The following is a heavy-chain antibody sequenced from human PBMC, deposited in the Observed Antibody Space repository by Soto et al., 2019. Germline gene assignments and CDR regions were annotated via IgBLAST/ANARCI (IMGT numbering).Heavy chain of an antibody. CDR2: IIPIFGTA. V-gene: IGHV1-69*06. CDR3: ARADSYNYGMDV. J-gene: IGHJ6*02. D-gene: IGHD1-20*01. Sequence: GASVKVSCKASGGTFSSYAISWVRQAPGQGLEWMGGIIPIFGTANYAQKFQGRVTITADKSTSTAYMELSSLRSEDTAVYYCARADSYNYGMDVWGQGTTVTVSS. CDR1: GGTFSSYA.